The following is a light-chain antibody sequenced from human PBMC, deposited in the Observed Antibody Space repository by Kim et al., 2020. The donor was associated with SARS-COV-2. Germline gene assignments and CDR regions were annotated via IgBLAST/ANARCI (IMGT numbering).Light chain of an antibody. V-gene: IGLV1-44*01. Sequence: ELTQPPSASGTPGQRVTISCSGGNSNIGSNTVNWYQHLPGAAPKLLIYNNVQRPSGVPDRFSASKSGASASLAISGLQSEDEGDYYCAVWDDNLHGVAFGGGTQLTVL. CDR1: NSNIGSNT. CDR2: NNV. J-gene: IGLJ3*02. CDR3: AVWDDNLHGVA.